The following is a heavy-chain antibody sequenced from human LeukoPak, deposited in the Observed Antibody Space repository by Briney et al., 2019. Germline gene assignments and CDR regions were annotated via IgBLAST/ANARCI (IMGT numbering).Heavy chain of an antibody. CDR1: GYSFTSYW. V-gene: IGHV5-10-1*01. CDR2: IDRSDSYT. D-gene: IGHD2-15*01. Sequence: GEALKISCKGSGYSFTSYWSSWVRQMPGKGLEWMGRIDRSDSYTNYSPAFQGPVTISDDKSISTAYLQWSSLKASDTAMYYCASQYCSGGSCYDVDYWGQGTLVTVSS. CDR3: ASQYCSGGSCYDVDY. J-gene: IGHJ4*02.